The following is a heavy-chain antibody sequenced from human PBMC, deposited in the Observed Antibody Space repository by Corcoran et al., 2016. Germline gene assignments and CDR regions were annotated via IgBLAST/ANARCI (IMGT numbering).Heavy chain of an antibody. V-gene: IGHV3-7*03. CDR2: INRDGSGK. D-gene: IGHD3-16*01. Sequence: EVQLVESGGGLVQPGGSSILSCLASGFSISSYWMSWVRHVPGKGLQWVANINRDGSGKYYADSVKGRFTISRDSANNWLYLQMSFLRAEDTAVYYCARDPEGGAFYVWGQGTTVTVSS. CDR1: GFSISSYW. CDR3: ARDPEGGAFYV. J-gene: IGHJ3*01.